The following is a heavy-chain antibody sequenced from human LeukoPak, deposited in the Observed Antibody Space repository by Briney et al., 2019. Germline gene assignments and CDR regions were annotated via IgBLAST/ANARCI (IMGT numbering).Heavy chain of an antibody. D-gene: IGHD2-2*01. J-gene: IGHJ6*02. CDR3: ASYYCSSTYCSGMDV. CDR1: GGSISSGGYY. V-gene: IGHV4-31*03. CDR2: IYYSGST. Sequence: SETLSLTCTVSGGSISSGGYYWSWIRQHPGKGLEWIGYIYYSGSTYYNPSLKSRVTILVDTSKNQFSLKLSSVTAADTAVYYCASYYCSSTYCSGMDVWGQGTTVTVSS.